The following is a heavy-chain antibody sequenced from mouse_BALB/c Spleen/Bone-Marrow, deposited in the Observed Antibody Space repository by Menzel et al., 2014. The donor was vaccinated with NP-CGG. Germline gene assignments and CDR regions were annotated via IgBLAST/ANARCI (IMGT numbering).Heavy chain of an antibody. V-gene: IGHV1-14*01. CDR2: INPYNDGT. J-gene: IGHJ1*01. CDR1: GYTFTSYV. D-gene: IGHD2-1*01. CDR3: ARDGNPYWYFDV. Sequence: VHLQQSGPELVKPGASVKMSCKASGYTFTSYVMHWVKQKPGQGLEWIGYINPYNDGTKYNEKFKGKATLTSDKSSSTAYMELSSLTSEDSAVYYCARDGNPYWYFDVWGAGTTVTVSS.